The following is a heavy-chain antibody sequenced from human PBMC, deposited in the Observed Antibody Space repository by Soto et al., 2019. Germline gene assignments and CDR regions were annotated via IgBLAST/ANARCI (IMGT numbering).Heavy chain of an antibody. V-gene: IGHV3-7*01. Sequence: PGGSLRLSCAASGFTFSSYWKSWVRQAPGKGLEWVANIKQDGSEKYYLDSVKGRFTISRDNAKNSLYLQMNSLRAEDTAVYYGARDDYDSSGYDAYYYYGMDVWGQGTTVTVSS. CDR2: IKQDGSEK. CDR1: GFTFSSYW. J-gene: IGHJ6*02. D-gene: IGHD3-22*01. CDR3: ARDDYDSSGYDAYYYYGMDV.